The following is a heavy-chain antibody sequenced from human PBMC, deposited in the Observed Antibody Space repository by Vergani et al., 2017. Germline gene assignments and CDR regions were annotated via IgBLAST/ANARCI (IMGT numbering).Heavy chain of an antibody. CDR1: GVTFDDYG. CDR3: ARERNAYYDFWSGYYTQYYFDY. CDR2: INWNGGST. Sequence: EVQLVESGGGVVRPGGSLRLSCAASGVTFDDYGMSGVRQAPGKGLEWVSGINWNGGSTGYADSVKGRFTISRDNAKNSLYLQMNSLRAEDTALYYCARERNAYYDFWSGYYTQYYFDYWGQGTLVTVSS. V-gene: IGHV3-20*04. D-gene: IGHD3-3*01. J-gene: IGHJ4*02.